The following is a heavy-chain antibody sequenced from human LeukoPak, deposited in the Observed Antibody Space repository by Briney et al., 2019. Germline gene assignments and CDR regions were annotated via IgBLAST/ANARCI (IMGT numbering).Heavy chain of an antibody. Sequence: PGGSLRLSCAASGFTFSSYSMNWVRQAPGKGLEWVSHISSSSSTIYYADSVKGRFTISRDNAKNSLYLQMNSLRAEDTAVYFCARDGVVPGPWHFDYWGQGTLVTVSS. CDR2: ISSSSSTI. D-gene: IGHD2-15*01. V-gene: IGHV3-48*01. CDR3: ARDGVVPGPWHFDY. J-gene: IGHJ4*02. CDR1: GFTFSSYS.